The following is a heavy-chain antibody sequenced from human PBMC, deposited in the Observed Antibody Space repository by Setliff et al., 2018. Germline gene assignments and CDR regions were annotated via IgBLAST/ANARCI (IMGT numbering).Heavy chain of an antibody. D-gene: IGHD5-18*01. CDR1: EYTFTNYW. J-gene: IGHJ4*02. V-gene: IGHV5-51*01. CDR2: VYCGDSDT. Sequence: GESLKISCKASEYTFTNYWIGWVRQMPGKGLEWMGVVYCGDSDTRYSPSFQGQVTMSADKSIRSAYLQWSSLKASDTAMYYCARHGNVDTFDYWGQGTLVTVSS. CDR3: ARHGNVDTFDY.